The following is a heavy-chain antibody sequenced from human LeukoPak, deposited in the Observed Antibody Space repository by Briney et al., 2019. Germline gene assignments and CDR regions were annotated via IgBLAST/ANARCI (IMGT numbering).Heavy chain of an antibody. V-gene: IGHV3-21*01. CDR3: ARVGIEGAGADY. CDR2: ISGTNTYI. D-gene: IGHD6-13*01. CDR1: GFTFSSFA. J-gene: IGHJ4*02. Sequence: KPGGSLRLSCAASGFTFSSFAMNWVRQAPGTGLEWVSSISGTNTYIYYADSVKGRFTISRDNAKNSLYLQMNTLRAEDTAVYFCARVGIEGAGADYWGQGTLVTVSS.